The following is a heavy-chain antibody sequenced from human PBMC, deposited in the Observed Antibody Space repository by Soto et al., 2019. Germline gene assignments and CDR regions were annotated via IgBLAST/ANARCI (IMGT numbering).Heavy chain of an antibody. D-gene: IGHD3-22*01. V-gene: IGHV1-2*02. CDR2: INPNSGGT. Sequence: ASVKVSCKASGYTFTGYYMHWVRQAPGQGPEWMGWINPNSGGTNYAQKFQGRVTMTRDTSISTAYMELSRLRSDDTAVYYWERAMIVVVTHAFDIWGQGTMVTVSS. CDR1: GYTFTGYY. CDR3: ERAMIVVVTHAFDI. J-gene: IGHJ3*02.